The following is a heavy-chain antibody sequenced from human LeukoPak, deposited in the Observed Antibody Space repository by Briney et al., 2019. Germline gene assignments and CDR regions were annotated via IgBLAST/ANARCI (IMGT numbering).Heavy chain of an antibody. Sequence: GGSLRLSCAASGCTFSSYWMHWVRQAPGKGLVWVSRINSDGSSTSYADSVKGRFTISRDNAKNTLYLQMNSLRAEDTAVYYCAREGYDFWSGYHLQYYFDYWGQGTLVTVSS. V-gene: IGHV3-74*01. D-gene: IGHD3-3*01. J-gene: IGHJ4*02. CDR1: GCTFSSYW. CDR2: INSDGSST. CDR3: AREGYDFWSGYHLQYYFDY.